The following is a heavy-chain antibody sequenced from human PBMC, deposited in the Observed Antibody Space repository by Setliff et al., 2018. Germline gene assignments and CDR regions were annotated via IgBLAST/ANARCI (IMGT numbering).Heavy chain of an antibody. D-gene: IGHD6-13*01. CDR1: GYSFTGYW. J-gene: IGHJ6*02. CDR3: ARVGQQLVYYYYGMDV. CDR2: IYPGDSDT. V-gene: IGHV5-51*01. Sequence: KVSCKASGYSFTGYWIGWVRQMPGKGLEWMGIIYPGDSDTRYSPSFQGQVTISADKSISTAYLQWSSLKASDTAMYYCARVGQQLVYYYYGMDVWGQGTTVTVSS.